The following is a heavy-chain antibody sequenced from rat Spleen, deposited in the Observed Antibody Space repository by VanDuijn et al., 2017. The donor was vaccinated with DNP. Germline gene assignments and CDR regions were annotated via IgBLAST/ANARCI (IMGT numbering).Heavy chain of an antibody. CDR1: GITFSDHN. V-gene: IGHV5-7*01. Sequence: EVQLVESGGGLVQPGRSLKLSCAVSGITFSDHNMAWVRQAPKKSLEWVATISYDGSDTYYRDSMKGRFTISRDNAKSTLYLQMDSLRSEDTATYYCARSYYGYTDFDYWGQGVMVTVSS. CDR2: ISYDGSDT. J-gene: IGHJ2*01. D-gene: IGHD1-7*01. CDR3: ARSYYGYTDFDY.